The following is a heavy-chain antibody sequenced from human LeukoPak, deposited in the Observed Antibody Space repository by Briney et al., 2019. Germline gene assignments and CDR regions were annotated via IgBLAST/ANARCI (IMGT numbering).Heavy chain of an antibody. CDR2: ISGSGGTT. CDR1: GFTFSTYA. V-gene: IGHV3-23*01. Sequence: GGSLRLSCAASGFTFSTYAMGWVRQAPGKGLEWVSAISGSGGTTYYADSVKGRFTISRGNSKNTLYLQMNSLRAEDTAVYYCAKIAAVAASPYYYYGMDVWGQGTTVTVSS. J-gene: IGHJ6*02. D-gene: IGHD6-19*01. CDR3: AKIAAVAASPYYYYGMDV.